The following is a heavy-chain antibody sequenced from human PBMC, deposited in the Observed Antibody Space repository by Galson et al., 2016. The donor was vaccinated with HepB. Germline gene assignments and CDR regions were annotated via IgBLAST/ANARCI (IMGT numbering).Heavy chain of an antibody. CDR3: ATDSSGWYRGAFDI. Sequence: ETLSLTCTVSGASISSSSYFWGWIRQTPGKGLEWIGEIYHSGNTNYTPSLKSRVTISVDKSKNHFSLKLTSVTAADTAVYYCATDSSGWYRGAFDIWGQGTMVTVSS. CDR2: IYHSGNT. CDR1: GASISSSSYF. J-gene: IGHJ3*02. V-gene: IGHV4-39*07. D-gene: IGHD6-19*01.